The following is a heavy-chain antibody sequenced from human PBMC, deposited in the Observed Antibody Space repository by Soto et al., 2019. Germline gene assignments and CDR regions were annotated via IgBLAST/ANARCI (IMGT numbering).Heavy chain of an antibody. D-gene: IGHD4-17*01. CDR3: ARGGYGDNSGDY. CDR2: IIPLFDTA. V-gene: IGHV1-69*12. J-gene: IGHJ4*02. CDR1: GGTFSSHA. Sequence: QVQLVQSGAEVKKPGSSVKVSCKASGGTFSSHAISWVRQAPGQGLEWMGGIIPLFDTADYAQKFQGRVTITADESTSTAYMVLGSLRSEDTAVYYCARGGYGDNSGDYWGQGTLVTVSS.